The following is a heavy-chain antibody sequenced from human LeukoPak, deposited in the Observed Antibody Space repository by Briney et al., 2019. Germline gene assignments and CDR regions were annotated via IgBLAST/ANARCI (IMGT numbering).Heavy chain of an antibody. Sequence: GGSLRLSCAASGFTVSAYAMAWVRQAPGKGLEWVSTIYDDNTYYADSVKGRITISRDNAKNSLYLQMNSLRAEDTAVYYCARRRYNWNAIDYWGQGTLVTVSS. CDR2: IYDDNT. J-gene: IGHJ4*02. CDR3: ARRRYNWNAIDY. CDR1: GFTVSAYA. V-gene: IGHV3-21*04. D-gene: IGHD1-20*01.